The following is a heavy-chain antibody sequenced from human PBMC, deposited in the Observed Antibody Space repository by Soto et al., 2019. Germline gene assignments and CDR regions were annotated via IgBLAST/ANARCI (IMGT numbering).Heavy chain of an antibody. J-gene: IGHJ3*02. D-gene: IGHD4-17*01. CDR2: ITDTGRKG. CDR3: AKPEGDYVHDAFDI. Sequence: EVHLLESGGGLVQPGGSLRLSCAASGLTFSSYPMSWVRQAPGKGLEWVSVITDTGRKGYYADSVKGRFTISRDNSKNTLYLQIKSLKVEDTAVYYCAKPEGDYVHDAFDIWGQGTMVNVSS. CDR1: GLTFSSYP. V-gene: IGHV3-23*01.